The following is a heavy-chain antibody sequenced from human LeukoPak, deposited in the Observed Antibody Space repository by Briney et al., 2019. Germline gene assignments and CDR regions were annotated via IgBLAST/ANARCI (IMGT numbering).Heavy chain of an antibody. CDR3: AKESGKYSGYDYLRYYYYMDV. J-gene: IGHJ6*03. V-gene: IGHV3-30*18. CDR2: ISYDGSNK. D-gene: IGHD5-12*01. Sequence: GGSLRLSCAASGFTFSSYGMHWVRQAPGKGLEWVAVISYDGSNKYYAESVKGRVTISRDNSKNTLYLQMNSLRAEDTAVYYCAKESGKYSGYDYLRYYYYMDVWGKGTTVTVSS. CDR1: GFTFSSYG.